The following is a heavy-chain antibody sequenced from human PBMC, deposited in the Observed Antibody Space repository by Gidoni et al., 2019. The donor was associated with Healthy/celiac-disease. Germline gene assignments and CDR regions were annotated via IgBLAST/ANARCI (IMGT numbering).Heavy chain of an antibody. D-gene: IGHD5-12*01. CDR1: GGTFSSYA. J-gene: IGHJ6*02. V-gene: IGHV1-69*19. Sequence: QVQLVQSGAEVKKPGSSVKVSCKASGGTFSSYAISWVRQAPGQGLEWMGGIIPIFGTANYAQKFQGRVTITADESTSTAYMELSSLRSEDTAVYYCASTSGYDDKTDYYYGMDVWGQGTTVTVSS. CDR2: IIPIFGTA. CDR3: ASTSGYDDKTDYYYGMDV.